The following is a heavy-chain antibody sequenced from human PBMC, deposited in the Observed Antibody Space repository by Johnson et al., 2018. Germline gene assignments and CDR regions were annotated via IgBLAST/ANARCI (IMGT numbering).Heavy chain of an antibody. CDR2: INPISGNT. CDR1: GYTFTSYD. D-gene: IGHD3-22*01. CDR3: ARVDIGYSSKGPSPYDSYYMDV. Sequence: QVQLVESGAEVKKPGASVKVSCKASGYTFTSYDINWVRQATGQGLEWMGWINPISGNTGYAQKFQGRVTMTKDTSITTAYMELSSLRFEDTAVYYCARVDIGYSSKGPSPYDSYYMDVWGKGTTVAVSS. V-gene: IGHV1-8*01. J-gene: IGHJ6*03.